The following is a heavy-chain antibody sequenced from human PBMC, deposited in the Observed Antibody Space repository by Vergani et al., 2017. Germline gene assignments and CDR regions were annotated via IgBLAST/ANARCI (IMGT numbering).Heavy chain of an antibody. Sequence: QVQLVQSGAEVKKPGASVKVSCKVSGYTLTELSMHWVRQAPGKGLEWMGWINPNSGGTNYAQKFQGRVTMTRDTSISTAYMELSRLRSDDTAVYYCARAESYYDFWSGQGYYYYYGMDVWGQGTTVTVSS. CDR1: GYTLTELS. V-gene: IGHV1-2*02. CDR2: INPNSGGT. CDR3: ARAESYYDFWSGQGYYYYYGMDV. J-gene: IGHJ6*02. D-gene: IGHD3-3*01.